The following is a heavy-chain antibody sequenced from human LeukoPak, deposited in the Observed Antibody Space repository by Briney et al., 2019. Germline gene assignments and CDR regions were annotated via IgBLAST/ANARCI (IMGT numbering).Heavy chain of an antibody. CDR2: TRNKANGYIT. D-gene: IGHD1-26*01. V-gene: IGHV3-72*01. CDR3: ASIRGTFGY. CDR1: GFTFSDHF. Sequence: GGSLRLSCAASGFTFSDHFLDWVRQAPGKGLEWVGRTRNKANGYITEYAASVKGRFTISRDDSKNSLYLQMSSLKTDDTAMYYCASIRGTFGYWGQGTLVTVSS. J-gene: IGHJ4*02.